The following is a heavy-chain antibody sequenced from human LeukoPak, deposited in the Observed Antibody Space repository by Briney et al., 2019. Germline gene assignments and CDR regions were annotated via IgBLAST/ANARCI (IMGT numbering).Heavy chain of an antibody. D-gene: IGHD3-16*01. CDR1: CGSISRYY. CDR3: AGHLGRSSWFDR. CDR2: IYYSGST. V-gene: IGHV4-59*01. Sequence: PSETLSLTCIVSCGSISRYYWSWIRQPPGKGLEWIGYIYYSGSTTYNPSLYTRVPISVDTSKMQFFLKLTSLTAADRAVFYVAGHLGRSSWFDRWGQGTLVTVSA. J-gene: IGHJ5*02.